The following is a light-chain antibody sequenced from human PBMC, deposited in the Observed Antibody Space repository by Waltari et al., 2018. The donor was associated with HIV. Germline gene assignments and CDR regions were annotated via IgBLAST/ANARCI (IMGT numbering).Light chain of an antibody. V-gene: IGLV2-8*01. CDR1: SSDVGGYNY. Sequence: QSALTQPPSASGSPGQSVTLSCTGTSSDVGGYNYVSWYQQHPGKAPKLMIYEVNKRPSGVPDRFSGSKSGNTASLTVSGLQAEDEADYYCSSYAGSNNRVFGGGTKLTVL. CDR2: EVN. J-gene: IGLJ2*01. CDR3: SSYAGSNNRV.